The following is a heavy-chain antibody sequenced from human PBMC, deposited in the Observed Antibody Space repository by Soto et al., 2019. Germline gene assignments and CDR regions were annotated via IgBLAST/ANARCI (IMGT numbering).Heavy chain of an antibody. Sequence: QVQLQESGPGLVKPSETLSLTCTLSGGSISSSFWSWIRQPPGRGLEWIGNSLYSGTTNYNPSLKSRVTISVDTSKNQFSLKLTSMTAADTGVYFCARAVGLNYGRGTLDVWGQGTTVTVSS. CDR3: ARAVGLNYGRGTLDV. CDR2: SLYSGTT. V-gene: IGHV4-59*01. CDR1: GGSISSSF. J-gene: IGHJ6*02. D-gene: IGHD3-10*02.